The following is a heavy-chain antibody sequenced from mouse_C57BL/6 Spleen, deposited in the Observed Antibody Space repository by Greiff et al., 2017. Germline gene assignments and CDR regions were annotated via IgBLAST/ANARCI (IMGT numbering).Heavy chain of an antibody. CDR2: ISSGGDYI. CDR1: GFTFSSYA. D-gene: IGHD2-4*01. CDR3: TRPLYYDYDGYAMDY. V-gene: IGHV5-9-1*02. J-gene: IGHJ4*01. Sequence: DVQLVESGEGLVKPGGSLKLSCAASGFTFSSYAMSWVRQTPEKRLEWVAYISSGGDYIYYADTVKGRFTISRDNARNTLYLQMSSLKSEDTAMYYCTRPLYYDYDGYAMDYWGQGTSVTVSS.